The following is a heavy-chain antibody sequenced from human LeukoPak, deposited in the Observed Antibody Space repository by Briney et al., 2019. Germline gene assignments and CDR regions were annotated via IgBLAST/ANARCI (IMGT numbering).Heavy chain of an antibody. CDR2: ISHDGSNK. CDR1: GFTFSRYG. CDR3: AKDSTDYGDYIHS. J-gene: IGHJ4*02. Sequence: GRTLRLSCAASGFTFSRYGMHWVRQAPGKGLEWVAIISHDGSNKYYADSLKGRFIISRDSSKNTLYLQMSSLRAEDTAVYFCAKDSTDYGDYIHSWGQGTLVTVSS. D-gene: IGHD4-17*01. V-gene: IGHV3-30*18.